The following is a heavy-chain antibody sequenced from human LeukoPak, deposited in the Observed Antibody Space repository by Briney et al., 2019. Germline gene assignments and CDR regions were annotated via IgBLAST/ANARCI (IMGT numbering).Heavy chain of an antibody. CDR1: GFTFSSYS. D-gene: IGHD1-26*01. CDR2: ISSSSSYI. V-gene: IGHV3-21*01. Sequence: GGSLRLSCAASGFTFSSYSMNWVRQAPGKGLEWVSSISSSSSYIYYADSVKGRFTISRDNAKNSLYLQMNSLRAEDTAVYYCVRVVRELLFFRLHYYYYMDVWGKGTTVTVSS. CDR3: VRVVRELLFFRLHYYYYMDV. J-gene: IGHJ6*03.